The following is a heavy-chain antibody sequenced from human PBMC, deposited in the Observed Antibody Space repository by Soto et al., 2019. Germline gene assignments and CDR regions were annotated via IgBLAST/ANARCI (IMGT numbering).Heavy chain of an antibody. V-gene: IGHV3-23*01. Sequence: EVQLLESGGGLVQPGGSLRLSCAASGFTFSSYAMSWVRQAPGKGLEWVSAISGSGGSTYYADSVKGRFSISRDNSKNALYLQMNSMRAEDTAVYYCAPTNGGAFDIWGQGKMVPVSS. CDR1: GFTFSSYA. CDR3: APTNGGAFDI. D-gene: IGHD4-17*01. CDR2: ISGSGGST. J-gene: IGHJ3*02.